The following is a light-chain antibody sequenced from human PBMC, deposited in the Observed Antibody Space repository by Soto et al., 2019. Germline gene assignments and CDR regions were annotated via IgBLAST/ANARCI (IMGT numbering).Light chain of an antibody. CDR3: QQYNNWPKT. V-gene: IGKV3-15*01. Sequence: EIVMTQSPATLSVSPGERATLSCRASQSVSGNLAWYQQKPGQAPRLLIYAASTRATGIPARFSGSGSGTEFTLTISSLQSEDFAVYCCQQYNNWPKTFGQGTKVEIK. CDR2: AAS. J-gene: IGKJ1*01. CDR1: QSVSGN.